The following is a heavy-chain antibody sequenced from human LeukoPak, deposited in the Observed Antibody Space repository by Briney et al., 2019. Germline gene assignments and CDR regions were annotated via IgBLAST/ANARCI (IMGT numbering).Heavy chain of an antibody. CDR2: IYYSGST. J-gene: IGHJ4*02. CDR1: GGSISSYY. Sequence: SETLSLTCTVSGGSISSYYWSWIRQPTGKGLECIGYIYYSGSTNYNPSLKSRVTISVDTSKNQFSLKLSSVAAADTAVYYCARKPERYYYGSGSPLYFDYWGQGTLVTVSS. CDR3: ARKPERYYYGSGSPLYFDY. V-gene: IGHV4-59*01. D-gene: IGHD3-10*01.